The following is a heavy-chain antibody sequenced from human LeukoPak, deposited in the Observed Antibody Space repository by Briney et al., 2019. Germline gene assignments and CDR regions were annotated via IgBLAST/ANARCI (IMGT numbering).Heavy chain of an antibody. CDR2: IYSGGSS. J-gene: IGHJ6*03. D-gene: IGHD6-6*01. Sequence: GGSLRLSCAASGLTVGFKCMSWVRQAPGKGLEWVSIIYSGGSSYYADSVKGRFTISRDNSKNTLYLQMNSLRAEDTAVYYCARDKIAARPGRYYYYMDVWGKGTTVTVSS. V-gene: IGHV3-66*01. CDR1: GLTVGFKC. CDR3: ARDKIAARPGRYYYYMDV.